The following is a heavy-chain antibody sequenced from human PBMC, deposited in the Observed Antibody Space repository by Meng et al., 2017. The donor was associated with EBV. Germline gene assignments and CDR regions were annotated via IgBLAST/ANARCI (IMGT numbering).Heavy chain of an antibody. D-gene: IGHD6-19*01. CDR2: INPNSGGT. V-gene: IGHV1-2*06. CDR1: GYPFTSYY. J-gene: IGHJ4*02. CDR3: ARVGIAVAGTGDY. Sequence: QGQLGQSGAEVKKPWASVKVSCKASGYPFTSYYMHWVRQAPGQGLEWMGRINPNSGGTNYAQKFQGRVTMTRDTSISTAYMELSRLRSDDTAVYYCARVGIAVAGTGDYWGQGTLVTVSS.